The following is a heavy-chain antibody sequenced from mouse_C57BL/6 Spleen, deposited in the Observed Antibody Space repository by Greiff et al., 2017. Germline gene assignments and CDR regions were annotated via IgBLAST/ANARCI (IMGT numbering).Heavy chain of an antibody. CDR1: GYTFTDYY. J-gene: IGHJ2*01. CDR3: ARRETGTG. CDR2: ISPYNGGT. V-gene: IGHV1-19*01. Sequence: VQLQQSGPVLVQPGASVKMSCKASGYTFTDYYMNWVKQSHGKSLEWFGVISPYNGGTSSNQKSKGKATLTVSKSSSTAYMELNSLTSEDSAVYYGARRETGTGWGQGTILTVS. D-gene: IGHD2-14*01.